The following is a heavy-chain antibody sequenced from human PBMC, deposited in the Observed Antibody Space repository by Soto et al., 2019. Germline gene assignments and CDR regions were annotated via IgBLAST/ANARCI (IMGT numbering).Heavy chain of an antibody. V-gene: IGHV3-30-3*02. CDR1: GFTFSSYA. CDR3: AKPQHSSGYYYFDY. J-gene: IGHJ4*02. Sequence: PGGSLRLSCAASGFTFSSYAMHWVRQAPGKGLEWVAVISYDGSNKYYADSVKGRFTISRDNSKNTLYLQMNSLRAEDTAVYYCAKPQHSSGYYYFDYWGQGTLVTVSS. D-gene: IGHD3-22*01. CDR2: ISYDGSNK.